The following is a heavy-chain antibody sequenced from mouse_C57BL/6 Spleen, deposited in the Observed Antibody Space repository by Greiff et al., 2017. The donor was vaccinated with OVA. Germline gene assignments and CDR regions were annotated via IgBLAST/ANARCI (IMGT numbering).Heavy chain of an antibody. V-gene: IGHV1-72*01. CDR1: GYTFTSYW. J-gene: IGHJ1*03. CDR2: IDPNSGGT. D-gene: IGHD1-1*01. Sequence: QVQLQQPGAELVKPGASVKLSCKASGYTFTSYWMHWVKQRPGRGLEWIGRIDPNSGGTKYNEKFKSKATLTVDKPSSTAYMQLSSLTSEDSAVYYWAREAYGSSPNWYFDVWGTGTTVTVSS. CDR3: AREAYGSSPNWYFDV.